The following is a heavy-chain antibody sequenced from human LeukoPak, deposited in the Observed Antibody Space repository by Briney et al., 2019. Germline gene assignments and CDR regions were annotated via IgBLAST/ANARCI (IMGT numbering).Heavy chain of an antibody. V-gene: IGHV1-24*01. D-gene: IGHD4-17*01. CDR2: FGPEDGET. CDR1: GYTLTELS. Sequence: ASVKVSCKVSGYTLTELSMHWVRQAPGKGLEWMGGFGPEDGETIYAQKFQGRVTMTEDTSTDTAYMELSSLRSEDTAVYYCATGDTVTTWFFDYWGQGTLVTVSS. J-gene: IGHJ4*02. CDR3: ATGDTVTTWFFDY.